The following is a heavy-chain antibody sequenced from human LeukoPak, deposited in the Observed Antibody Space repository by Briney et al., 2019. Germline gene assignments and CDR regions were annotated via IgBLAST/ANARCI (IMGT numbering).Heavy chain of an antibody. CDR3: AREDDTGRYMGDDAFDI. CDR1: GYTFTSYA. D-gene: IGHD1-26*01. J-gene: IGHJ3*02. V-gene: IGHV1-69*06. Sequence: SVKVSCKASGYTFTSYAMNWVRQAPGQGLEWMGGIIPMSDTANYPQKFRGRLTITADIPTSTVYMELSSLRSEDTAVYYCAREDDTGRYMGDDAFDIWGQGTMVTVSS. CDR2: IIPMSDTA.